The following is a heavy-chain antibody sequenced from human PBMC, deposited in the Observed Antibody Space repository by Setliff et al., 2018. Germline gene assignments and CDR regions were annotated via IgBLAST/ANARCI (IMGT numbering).Heavy chain of an antibody. D-gene: IGHD3-3*01. CDR1: GGTFSSYA. J-gene: IGHJ6*02. CDR3: ARGSSITIFGVVLKYYYGMDV. V-gene: IGHV1-69*05. Sequence: SVKVSCKASGGTFSSYAISWVRQAPGQGLEWMGGIIPIFGTANYAQKLQGRVTMTTDTSTSTAYMELRSLRSDDTAVYYCARGSSITIFGVVLKYYYGMDVWGQGTTVTVSS. CDR2: IIPIFGTA.